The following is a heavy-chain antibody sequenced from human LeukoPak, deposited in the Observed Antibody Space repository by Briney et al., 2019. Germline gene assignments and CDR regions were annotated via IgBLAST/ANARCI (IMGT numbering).Heavy chain of an antibody. CDR3: AKFPYNSGWATDY. J-gene: IGHJ4*02. V-gene: IGHV3-30*02. Sequence: GGSLRLSCAASGITFSVYDMHWVRQALGKGLEWVAFIRYDGGNKFYADSVKGRFTISRDNSKNTLYLQMNSLRAEDTAVYYCAKFPYNSGWATDYWGQGSLVTVSS. CDR1: GITFSVYD. D-gene: IGHD6-19*01. CDR2: IRYDGGNK.